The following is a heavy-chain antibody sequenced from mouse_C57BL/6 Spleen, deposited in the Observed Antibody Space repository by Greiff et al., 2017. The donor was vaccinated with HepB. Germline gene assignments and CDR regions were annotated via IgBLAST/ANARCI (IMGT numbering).Heavy chain of an antibody. Sequence: QVQLQQSGPELVKPGASVKISCKASGYAFSSSWMNWVKQRPGKGLEWIGRIYPGDGDTNYNGKFKGKATLTADKSSSTAYMQLSSLTSEDSAVYFCASGDLYYFDYWGQGTTLTVSS. D-gene: IGHD3-3*01. V-gene: IGHV1-82*01. CDR1: GYAFSSSW. J-gene: IGHJ2*01. CDR2: IYPGDGDT. CDR3: ASGDLYYFDY.